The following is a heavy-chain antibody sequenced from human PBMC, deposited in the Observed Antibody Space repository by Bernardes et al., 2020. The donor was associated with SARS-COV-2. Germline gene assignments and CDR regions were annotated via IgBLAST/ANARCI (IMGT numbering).Heavy chain of an antibody. CDR1: GYTLTELS. D-gene: IGHD5-18*01. CDR2: FDPEDGET. CDR3: ATCRGYSYGYRYYYYGMDV. V-gene: IGHV1-24*01. J-gene: IGHJ6*02. Sequence: ASEKVSCEVSGYTLTELSMHWVRQDPGKGLEWMGGFDPEDGETIYAQKFQGRVTMTEDTSTDTAYMELSSLRSEDTAVYYCATCRGYSYGYRYYYYGMDVWGQGTTVTVSS.